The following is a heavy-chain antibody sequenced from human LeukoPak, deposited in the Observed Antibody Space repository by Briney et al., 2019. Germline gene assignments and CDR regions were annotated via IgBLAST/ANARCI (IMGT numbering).Heavy chain of an antibody. CDR1: GFTFSTYA. Sequence: GGSLRLSCAASGFTFSTYAMSWVRQAPGKGLEWVSAVSGSGTSTYYADSVKGRFIISRNNSKNTLFLQMNSLRAEYTAVYYCAKCLTGGSCYAAFDFWGQGTLVTVSS. D-gene: IGHD2-15*01. CDR3: AKCLTGGSCYAAFDF. J-gene: IGHJ4*02. V-gene: IGHV3-23*01. CDR2: VSGSGTST.